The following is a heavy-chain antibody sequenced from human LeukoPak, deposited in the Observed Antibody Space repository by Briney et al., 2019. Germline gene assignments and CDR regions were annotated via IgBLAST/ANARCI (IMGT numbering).Heavy chain of an antibody. CDR3: ARYYDILTGYTGYFDS. V-gene: IGHV4-30-4*01. Sequence: PSETLSLTCTVSGVSVSSADYCWSWLRQPPGKGLEWIVYICYTGRTYYNPSLKSRLTISVDTSRNQFSLRLSSVTAADTAVYYCARYYDILTGYTGYFDSWGQGTLVTVSS. CDR2: ICYTGRT. CDR1: GVSVSSADYC. D-gene: IGHD3-9*01. J-gene: IGHJ4*02.